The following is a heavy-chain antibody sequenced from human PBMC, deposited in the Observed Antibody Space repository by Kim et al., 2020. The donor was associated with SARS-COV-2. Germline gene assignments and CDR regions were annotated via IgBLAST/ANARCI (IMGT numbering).Heavy chain of an antibody. J-gene: IGHJ6*03. D-gene: IGHD2-2*01. CDR3: AKLSCTGWAVPYYFYY. CDR1: GFTFSSYA. V-gene: IGHV3-23*01. Sequence: GGSLRLSCAASGFTFSSYAMGWVRQAPGKGLEWVSLISGSARTTYYTDSMKGRLTISRDNAKNTLYLQMSSLRAEDTAIYFCAKLSCTGWAVPYYFYY. CDR2: ISGSARTT.